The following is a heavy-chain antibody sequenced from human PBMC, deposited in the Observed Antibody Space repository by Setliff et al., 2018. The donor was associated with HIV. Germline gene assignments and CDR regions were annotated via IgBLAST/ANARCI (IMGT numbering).Heavy chain of an antibody. D-gene: IGHD3-10*01. CDR2: IYYGGII. Sequence: SETLSLTCTVSGDSITNSFYFWAWIRQPPGKGLEWIGSIYYGGIIDYNPSLKSRVTISLDTSHDRFSLRLSSVTAADTAVYYCARAKTIGSSALFLDPWGQGTPVTVSS. J-gene: IGHJ5*02. CDR3: ARAKTIGSSALFLDP. V-gene: IGHV4-39*07. CDR1: GDSITNSFYF.